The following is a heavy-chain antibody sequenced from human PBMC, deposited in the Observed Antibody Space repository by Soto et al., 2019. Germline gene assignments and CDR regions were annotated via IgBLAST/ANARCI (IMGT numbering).Heavy chain of an antibody. D-gene: IGHD3-10*01. J-gene: IGHJ4*02. CDR3: AKEGYYYAPPDY. CDR1: GFTFSSYG. V-gene: IGHV3-30*18. Sequence: QVQLVESGGGVVQPGRSLRLSCAASGFTFSSYGMHWVRQAPGKGLEWVAVISYDGSNKYYADSVKGRFTISRDNSKNPLYLQMNSLRAEDTAVYYCAKEGYYYAPPDYWGQGTLVTVSS. CDR2: ISYDGSNK.